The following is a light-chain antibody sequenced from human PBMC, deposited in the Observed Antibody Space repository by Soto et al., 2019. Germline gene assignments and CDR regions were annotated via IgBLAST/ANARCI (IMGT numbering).Light chain of an antibody. CDR2: LNSDGSH. CDR3: QTWGTGIAV. CDR1: SGHSSYA. V-gene: IGLV4-69*01. J-gene: IGLJ7*01. Sequence: QSVLTQSPSASASLGASVKLTCTLGSGHSSYAIAWHQQQPEKGPRYLMKLNSDGSHSKGDGIPDRFSGSSSGAERYLTISSLQSEDEADYYCQTWGTGIAVFGGGTQLTVL.